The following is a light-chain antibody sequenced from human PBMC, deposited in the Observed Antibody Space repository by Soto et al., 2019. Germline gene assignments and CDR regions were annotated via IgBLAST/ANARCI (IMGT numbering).Light chain of an antibody. Sequence: EIVMTQSPDTLSVSPGERATLSCRASQSVSSNLAWYQHKPGQAPRPLMYGASTRATGVPARFSGSGSGTEFTLTISSLQSEDFAGYYCQQYGTSPYTFGQGTKLEIK. CDR3: QQYGTSPYT. CDR1: QSVSSN. J-gene: IGKJ2*01. CDR2: GAS. V-gene: IGKV3-15*01.